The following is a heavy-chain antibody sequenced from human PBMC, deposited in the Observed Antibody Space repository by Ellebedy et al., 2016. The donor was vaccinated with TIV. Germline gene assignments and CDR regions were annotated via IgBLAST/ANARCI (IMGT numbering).Heavy chain of an antibody. CDR1: AFTFRSYA. CDR3: ARDRVGGFDY. J-gene: IGHJ4*02. Sequence: GESLKISXAASAFTFRSYAMSWVRQAPGKGLEWVSAISDRGHSTYYADSVRGRFTISRDNSKNTVYLQMSRLRVEDTAVYYCARDRVGGFDYWGQGTLVTVSS. D-gene: IGHD1-26*01. CDR2: ISDRGHST. V-gene: IGHV3-23*01.